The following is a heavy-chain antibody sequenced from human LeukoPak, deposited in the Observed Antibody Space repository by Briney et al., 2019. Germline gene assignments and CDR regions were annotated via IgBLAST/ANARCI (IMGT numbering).Heavy chain of an antibody. V-gene: IGHV4-39*07. J-gene: IGHJ5*02. Sequence: SHTLSLTCTLSAGSISGSHYSWGRIRQPPGNGPEWFGSFYYSRSTCHEASRKSRVTISVDTSKNHLSLQVSSVSAADTAVSYCVILPATDTYYYDTSGYYRPGVSWGQGTLVTVSS. D-gene: IGHD3-22*01. CDR2: FYYSRST. CDR3: VILPATDTYYYDTSGYYRPGVS. CDR1: AGSISGSHYS.